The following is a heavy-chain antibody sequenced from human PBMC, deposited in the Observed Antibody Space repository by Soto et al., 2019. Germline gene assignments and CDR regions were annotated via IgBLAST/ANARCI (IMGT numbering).Heavy chain of an antibody. CDR1: GFTFSSYA. V-gene: IGHV3-23*01. J-gene: IGHJ4*02. CDR2: ISGSGGST. D-gene: IGHD6-13*01. CDR3: AKHQQLVPSYFDY. Sequence: GGSLRLSXAASGFTFSSYAMSWVRQAPGKGLEWVSAISGSGGSTYYADSVKGRFTISRDNSKNTLYLQMNSLRAEDTAVYYCAKHQQLVPSYFDYWGQGTLVTVSS.